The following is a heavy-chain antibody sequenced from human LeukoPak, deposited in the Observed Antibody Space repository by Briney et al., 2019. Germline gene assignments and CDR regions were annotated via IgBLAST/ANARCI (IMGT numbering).Heavy chain of an antibody. CDR2: ISAYNGNT. D-gene: IGHD2-2*01. J-gene: IGHJ6*02. CDR3: AREVVVTALSGYYYYGMDV. CDR1: GYTFTSYG. V-gene: IGHV1-18*01. Sequence: ASVKVSCKASGYTFTSYGISWVRQAPGQGLEWMGWISAYNGNTNYAQKLQGRVTMTTDTSTSTAYMELRSLRSDDTAVYYCAREVVVTALSGYYYYGMDVWGQGTTVTVSS.